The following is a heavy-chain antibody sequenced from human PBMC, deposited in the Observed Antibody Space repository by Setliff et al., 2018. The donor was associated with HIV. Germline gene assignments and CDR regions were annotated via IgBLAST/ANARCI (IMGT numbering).Heavy chain of an antibody. CDR1: GYTFTAYY. Sequence: ASVKVSCKTSGYTFTAYYIHWVRQAPGQGLEWMGWINSNNGGTKYAQNFQGRVTMTRDTSITTAYMELSSLISDDTAVYHCAGEERYYDGKGALDYWGQGMLVTVSS. D-gene: IGHD3-22*01. CDR2: INSNNGGT. V-gene: IGHV1-2*02. CDR3: AGEERYYDGKGALDY. J-gene: IGHJ4*02.